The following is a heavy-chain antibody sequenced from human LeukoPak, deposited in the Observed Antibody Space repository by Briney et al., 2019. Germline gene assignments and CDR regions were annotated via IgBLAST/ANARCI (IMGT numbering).Heavy chain of an antibody. CDR2: IKGDGSEK. D-gene: IGHD1-26*01. Sequence: GGSLRLSCAASGFTFSDDWMSWVRQAPGKGLEWVANIKGDGSEKYYVDSVKGRFTISRDNTKNSLYLQMNSLRADDAATYYCARDDFSGSYCDWGQGTLVTVSS. J-gene: IGHJ4*02. V-gene: IGHV3-7*01. CDR1: GFTFSDDW. CDR3: ARDDFSGSYCD.